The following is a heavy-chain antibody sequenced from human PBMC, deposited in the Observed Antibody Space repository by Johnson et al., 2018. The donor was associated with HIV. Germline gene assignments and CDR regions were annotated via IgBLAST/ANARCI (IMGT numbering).Heavy chain of an antibody. CDR1: GFTFSSYG. Sequence: QVQLVESGGGVVQPGGSLRLSCVASGFTFSSYGLHWVRQAPGKGLEWVAVIRYDGSNKYYADSVKGRFTISRDNAKNSLYLQMNSLRAEDTAVYYCARDRVIAANNRAFDIWGQGTMVTVSS. J-gene: IGHJ3*02. CDR3: ARDRVIAANNRAFDI. V-gene: IGHV3-33*08. CDR2: IRYDGSNK. D-gene: IGHD6-25*01.